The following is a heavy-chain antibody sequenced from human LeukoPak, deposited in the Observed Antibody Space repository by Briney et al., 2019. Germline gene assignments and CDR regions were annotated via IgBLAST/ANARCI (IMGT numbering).Heavy chain of an antibody. CDR3: ARDAQRGFDYSNSLQY. CDR1: VCTFSHYC. CDR2: IWSDGTNK. Sequence: PGGALRLSCAASVCTFSHYCMHWVGQAPGRGREGVGVIWSDGTNKYYADSVKSRFSIFRDDSQKRVFLQLNSLRAEDKAVYYCARDAQRGFDYSNSLQYWGQGALVTVSS. D-gene: IGHD4-11*01. J-gene: IGHJ4*02. V-gene: IGHV3-33*01.